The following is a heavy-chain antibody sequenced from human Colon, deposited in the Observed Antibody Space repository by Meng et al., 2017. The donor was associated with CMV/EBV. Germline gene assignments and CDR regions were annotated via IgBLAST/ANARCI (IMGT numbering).Heavy chain of an antibody. D-gene: IGHD4-11*01. Sequence: GESLKISCATSGFTFTDYSLNWVRQAPGKGLEWVAIISHDGTKKYYAESVKGRFSLSRDNSQNTVNMHMNSLRGDDTAVYYCARASNSSFDPWGQGTLVTVSS. CDR3: ARASNSSFDP. CDR1: GFTFTDYS. V-gene: IGHV3-30*03. J-gene: IGHJ5*02. CDR2: ISHDGTKK.